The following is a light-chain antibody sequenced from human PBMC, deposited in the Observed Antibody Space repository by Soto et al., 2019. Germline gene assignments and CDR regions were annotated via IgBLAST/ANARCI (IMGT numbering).Light chain of an antibody. CDR3: QQYYSYPLT. Sequence: DIQMTQSPSTLSASVGDRVTITCRASQSISSWLAWYQQKPGKAPKLLIYDASSLESGVPSRFSGSGSGTEFTLTISSLEPDDFATYYCQQYYSYPLTFGGGPKVDIK. V-gene: IGKV1-5*01. CDR2: DAS. J-gene: IGKJ4*01. CDR1: QSISSW.